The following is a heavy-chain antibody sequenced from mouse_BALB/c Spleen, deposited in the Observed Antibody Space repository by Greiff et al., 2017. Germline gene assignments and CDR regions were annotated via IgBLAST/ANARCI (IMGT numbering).Heavy chain of an antibody. V-gene: IGHV3-2*02. D-gene: IGHD4-1*01. J-gene: IGHJ4*01. Sequence: ESGPGLVKPSQSLPLTCTVTGYSITSDYAWNWIRQFPGNILEWMGYISYSGSTSYNPSLKSRISITRDTSKNQFFLQLNSVTTEDTATYYCARELGLAMDYWGQGTSVTVSS. CDR2: ISYSGST. CDR1: GYSITSDYA. CDR3: ARELGLAMDY.